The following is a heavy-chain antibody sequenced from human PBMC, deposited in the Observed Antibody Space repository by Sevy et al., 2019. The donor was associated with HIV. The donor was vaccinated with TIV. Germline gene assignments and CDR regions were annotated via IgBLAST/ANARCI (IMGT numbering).Heavy chain of an antibody. CDR1: GGSISSGSYY. V-gene: IGHV4-61*02. CDR2: IYTSGST. Sequence: SETLSLTCTVSGGSISSGSYYWSWIRQPAGKGLEWIGRIYTSGSTNYNPYLKSRVTISVDTSKNQFSLKLSSVTAADTAVYSCARAVMDDILTGYYGAMDVWGKGTTVTVSS. CDR3: ARAVMDDILTGYYGAMDV. D-gene: IGHD3-9*01. J-gene: IGHJ6*03.